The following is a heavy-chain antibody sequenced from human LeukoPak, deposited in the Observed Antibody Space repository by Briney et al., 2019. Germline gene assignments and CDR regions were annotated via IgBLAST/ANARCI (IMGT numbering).Heavy chain of an antibody. CDR2: TNSDGSST. V-gene: IGHV3-74*01. D-gene: IGHD6-13*01. Sequence: GGSLRLSCAASGFTFSNYWMHWVRQAPGKGLVWVSRTNSDGSSTTYADSVRGRFTISRDNAKNTLYLQMNSLRAEDTAVYYCVGVSYTSSWYFDYWGQGTLVTVSS. J-gene: IGHJ4*02. CDR3: VGVSYTSSWYFDY. CDR1: GFTFSNYW.